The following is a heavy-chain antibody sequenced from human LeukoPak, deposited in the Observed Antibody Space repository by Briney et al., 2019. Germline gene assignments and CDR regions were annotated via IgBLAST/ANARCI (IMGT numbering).Heavy chain of an antibody. D-gene: IGHD3-10*01. J-gene: IGHJ5*02. CDR3: ALGLRVRGAYWFDP. Sequence: GASLKVSCKASGYTFTSYDINWVRQATGQGLEWMGWMNPNSGNTGYAQKFQGRVTITRNTSISTAYMDLSSLGSEDTAVYDWALGLRVRGAYWFDPWGQGTLVTVSS. V-gene: IGHV1-8*03. CDR2: MNPNSGNT. CDR1: GYTFTSYD.